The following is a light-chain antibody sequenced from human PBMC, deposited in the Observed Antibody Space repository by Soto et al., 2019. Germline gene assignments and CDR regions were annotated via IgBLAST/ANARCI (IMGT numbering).Light chain of an antibody. J-gene: IGKJ4*01. CDR2: GAS. V-gene: IGKV3D-20*02. CDR1: QSLGNNY. CDR3: QQHSNWPLT. Sequence: ETVLTQSPGTLSLSPGEGATLSCRASQSLGNNYLAWYQQRPGQAPRLLIYGASNRATGIPNRFSGSGSGTDFTLTISRLEPQDFAVYYCQQHSNWPLTFGGGTKVEIK.